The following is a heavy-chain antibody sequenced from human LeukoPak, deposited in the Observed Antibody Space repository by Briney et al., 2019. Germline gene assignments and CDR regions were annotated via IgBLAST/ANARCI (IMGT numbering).Heavy chain of an antibody. CDR1: GFTFSSYA. D-gene: IGHD1-26*01. J-gene: IGHJ4*02. CDR3: ARDLGSWEDYFDY. Sequence: GGSLRLSCAASGFTFSSYAMSWVRQAPGKGLEWVSAIIGSGGSTYYADSVKGRFTISRDNGKNSLYLQMNSLRAEDTAVYYCARDLGSWEDYFDYWGQGTLVTVSS. V-gene: IGHV3-23*01. CDR2: IIGSGGST.